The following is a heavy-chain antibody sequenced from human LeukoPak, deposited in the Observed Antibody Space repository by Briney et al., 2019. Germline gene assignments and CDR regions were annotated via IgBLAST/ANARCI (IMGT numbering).Heavy chain of an antibody. CDR1: GFTFSSYA. CDR2: IDSSGGST. V-gene: IGHV3-23*01. J-gene: IGHJ4*02. CDR3: AKYYDNSGPSYDY. D-gene: IGHD3-22*01. Sequence: GSLRLSCSASGFTFSSYAMSWVRQAPGKGLELVSSIDSSGGSTFYPDSVRGRFTISRDNSKNTLYLQMNSLRAEDTAVYYCAKYYDNSGPSYDYWGQGTLVTVSS.